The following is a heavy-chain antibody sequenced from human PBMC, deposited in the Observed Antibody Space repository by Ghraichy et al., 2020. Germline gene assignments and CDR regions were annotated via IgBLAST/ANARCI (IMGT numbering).Heavy chain of an antibody. CDR3: ANIPAALWFFGYDRDAFDV. CDR2: ISGSGGST. J-gene: IGHJ3*01. D-gene: IGHD5-12*01. CDR1: GFTFSSYA. V-gene: IGHV3-23*01. Sequence: GGSLRLSCAASGFTFSSYAMSWVRQAPGKGLEWVSAISGSGGSTYYADSVKGRFTISRDNSKNTLYLQMNSLRAEDTAVYYCANIPAALWFFGYDRDAFDVWGQGTMVTVSS.